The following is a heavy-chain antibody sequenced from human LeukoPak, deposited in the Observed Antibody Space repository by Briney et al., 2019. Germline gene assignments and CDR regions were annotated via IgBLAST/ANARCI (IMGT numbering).Heavy chain of an antibody. D-gene: IGHD5-18*01. Sequence: GGFLRLSCAASGFTFSSYNMNWVRQAPGKGLEWVSSISSTSRSYIYYADSVKGRFTISRDNAKNSLYLQMNSLRAEDTAVYYCERCGYSHGYGWGGGYYYYYMDVWGKGTTVTVSS. CDR2: ISSTSRSYI. CDR3: ERCGYSHGYGWGGGYYYYYMDV. V-gene: IGHV3-21*01. J-gene: IGHJ6*03. CDR1: GFTFSSYN.